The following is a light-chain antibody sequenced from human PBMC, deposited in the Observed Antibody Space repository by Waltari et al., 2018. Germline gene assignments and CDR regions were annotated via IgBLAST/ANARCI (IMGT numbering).Light chain of an antibody. Sequence: QSALTQPASVSGSPGQSITIPCTGTSCDVGNYNLVSWYQQYPGKAPKVMIYDDNRRPSGVSDRFSGSKSGNTASLTISGVQAEDEADYYCCSYAGSYTWVFGGGTKLTVL. V-gene: IGLV2-23*01. CDR2: DDN. J-gene: IGLJ3*02. CDR3: CSYAGSYTWV. CDR1: SCDVGNYNL.